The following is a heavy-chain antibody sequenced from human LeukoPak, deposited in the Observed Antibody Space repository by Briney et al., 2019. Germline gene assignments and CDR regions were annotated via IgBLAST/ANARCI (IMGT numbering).Heavy chain of an antibody. D-gene: IGHD3-3*01. CDR1: GGSISSSSYY. V-gene: IGHV4-39*01. CDR2: IYYSGST. Sequence: PSETLSLTCTVSGGSISSSSYYWGWIRQPPGKGLEWIGSIYYSGSTYYNPSLKSRVTISVDTSKNQFSLKLSSVTAADTAVYYCASRSYYDFWSGYTNTFDYWAQGTLVTVSS. J-gene: IGHJ4*02. CDR3: ASRSYYDFWSGYTNTFDY.